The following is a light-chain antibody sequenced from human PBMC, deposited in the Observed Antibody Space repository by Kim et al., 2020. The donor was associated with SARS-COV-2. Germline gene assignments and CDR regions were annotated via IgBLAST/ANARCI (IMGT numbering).Light chain of an antibody. CDR3: QQSYTMPYT. Sequence: DIQMTQSPSSLSAFIGDRVTISCRASQNISIFVNWYQQIPGKAPKHLIYSSSTLVDGVPSRFTGRGSGADFTLTISSLQPEDFATFFCQQSYTMPYTFGRGTKLEI. CDR1: QNISIF. V-gene: IGKV1-39*01. J-gene: IGKJ2*01. CDR2: SSS.